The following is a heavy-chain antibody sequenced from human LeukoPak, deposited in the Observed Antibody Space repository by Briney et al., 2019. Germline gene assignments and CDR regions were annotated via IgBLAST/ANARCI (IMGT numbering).Heavy chain of an antibody. Sequence: ASVKVSCKASGYTFTSYYMHWVRQAPGQGLEWMGIINPSGGSTSYAQKFQGRVTMTRDMSTSTVYMELSSLRSEDTAVYYCARCGGDCYSDYAFDIWGQGTMVTVSS. CDR2: INPSGGST. J-gene: IGHJ3*02. CDR1: GYTFTSYY. D-gene: IGHD2-21*02. CDR3: ARCGGDCYSDYAFDI. V-gene: IGHV1-46*01.